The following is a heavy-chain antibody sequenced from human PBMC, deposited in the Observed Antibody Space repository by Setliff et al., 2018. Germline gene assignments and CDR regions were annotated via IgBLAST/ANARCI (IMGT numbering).Heavy chain of an antibody. CDR2: IYTKGGT. V-gene: IGHV4-4*08. Sequence: TLSLTCSVAGGSMTDFFWHWFRRPPGKGLEWIGYIYTKGGTNYSPSLKSRVTMPVDRSRNQFSLTLSSVSAADMAVYYCARGLNTESWTPLYWSPGTLVTVSS. CDR1: GGSMTDFF. J-gene: IGHJ4*02. CDR3: ARGLNTESWTPLY. D-gene: IGHD2-15*01.